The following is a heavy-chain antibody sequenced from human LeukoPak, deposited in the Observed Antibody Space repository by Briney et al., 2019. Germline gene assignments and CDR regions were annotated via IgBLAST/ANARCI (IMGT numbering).Heavy chain of an antibody. CDR2: ISLSGLT. V-gene: IGHV4-4*02. J-gene: IGHJ4*02. D-gene: IGHD2-8*01. CDR1: GGSISTTNW. CDR3: SRENGAFSPFGF. Sequence: PSETLSLTCGVSGGSISTTNWWSWVPQPPGQGLEWIGEISLSGLTNYSPSLNSRVTMSLDKPKNQLSLNLSSVTAADTAVYYCSRENGAFSPFGFWGQGTLVTVPS.